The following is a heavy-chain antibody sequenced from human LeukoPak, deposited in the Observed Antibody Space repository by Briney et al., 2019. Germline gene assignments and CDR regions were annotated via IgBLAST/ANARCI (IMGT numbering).Heavy chain of an antibody. D-gene: IGHD2-2*01. CDR1: GFTFTTYW. CDR3: ALSSTARGGFDS. J-gene: IGHJ4*02. CDR2: MNQDGSQN. V-gene: IGHV3-7*01. Sequence: PGRSLRLSCAASGFTFTTYWMSWVRQAPGKGLEWVANMNQDGSQNYYVDSVKGRFTISRDNAKNSLYLQMNSLRAEDTAVYYCALSSTARGGFDSWGQGTLVTVSS.